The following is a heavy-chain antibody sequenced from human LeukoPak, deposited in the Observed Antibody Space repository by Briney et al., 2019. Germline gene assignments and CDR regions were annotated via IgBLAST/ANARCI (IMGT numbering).Heavy chain of an antibody. CDR2: IKQDGSEK. V-gene: IGHV3-7*01. Sequence: GGSLRLSCAASGFTSSSYWMSWVRQAPGKGLEWVANIKQDGSEKYYVDSVKGRFTISRDNAKNSLYLQMNSLRAEDTAVYYCVSGWLFYHDAFDIWGQGTMVTVSS. CDR3: VSGWLFYHDAFDI. CDR1: GFTSSSYW. D-gene: IGHD3-3*01. J-gene: IGHJ3*02.